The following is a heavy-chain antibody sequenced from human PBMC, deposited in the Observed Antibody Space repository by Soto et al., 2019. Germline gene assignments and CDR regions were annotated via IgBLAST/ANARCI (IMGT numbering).Heavy chain of an antibody. CDR2: ISGSGGST. J-gene: IGHJ4*02. CDR1: GFTFSNYV. V-gene: IGHV3-23*01. Sequence: EVQLLESGGGLVQPGGSLRLSCAASGFTFSNYVMNWVRQAPGKGLEWVSGISGSGGSTYYADSVKGRFTISRDNSKNTLYLQMNSLRAEDTAVYYCAKDSRIQLWLGFDYWGQGTLVTVSS. CDR3: AKDSRIQLWLGFDY. D-gene: IGHD5-18*01.